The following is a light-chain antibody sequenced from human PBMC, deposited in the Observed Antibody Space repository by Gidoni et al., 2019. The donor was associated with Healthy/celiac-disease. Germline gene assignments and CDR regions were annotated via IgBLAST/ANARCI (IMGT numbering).Light chain of an antibody. CDR2: AAS. V-gene: IGKV1-39*01. Sequence: DIQMTQSPSSLSASVGDRVTITCRASQSISSYLHWYQQKPGKAPQLLIYAASSLQSGVPSRFSGSGSGTDFTLTISSLQPEVFATYYCQQSYSTPRTFGGGTKVEIK. CDR1: QSISSY. J-gene: IGKJ4*01. CDR3: QQSYSTPRT.